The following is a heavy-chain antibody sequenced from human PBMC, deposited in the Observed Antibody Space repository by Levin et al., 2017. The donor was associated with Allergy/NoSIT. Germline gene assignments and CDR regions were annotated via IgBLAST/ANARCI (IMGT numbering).Heavy chain of an antibody. CDR3: AISSWLLDYYYGMDV. D-gene: IGHD6-6*01. CDR1: GYTFTTYA. J-gene: IGHJ6*02. CDR2: INPGSGNT. V-gene: IGHV1-3*01. Sequence: VASVKVSCKASGYTFTTYAMHWVRQAPGQRLEWMGWINPGSGNTKYSQKFQGRVTITRDTSASTAYMELSSLRSEDTAVYYCAISSWLLDYYYGMDVWGQGTTVTVSS.